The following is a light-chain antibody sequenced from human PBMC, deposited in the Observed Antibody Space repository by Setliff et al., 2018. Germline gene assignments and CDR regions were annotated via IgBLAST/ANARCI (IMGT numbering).Light chain of an antibody. J-gene: IGLJ1*01. CDR2: SNN. CDR3: AAWDDSLNGHG. V-gene: IGLV1-44*01. CDR1: SSNIGTNT. Sequence: QSVLTQPPSASGTPGQRVTISCSGSSSNIGTNTVNWYQQLPGTAPKLLIYSNNQRPSGVPDRFSGSESGTPASLAISGLQSEDEADYYCAAWDDSLNGHGVGTGTKVTVL.